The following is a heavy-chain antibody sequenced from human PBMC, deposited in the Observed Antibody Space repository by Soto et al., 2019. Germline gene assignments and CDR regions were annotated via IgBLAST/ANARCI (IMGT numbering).Heavy chain of an antibody. CDR3: AHVQEGLAP. CDR2: IYWGDDK. Sequence: QITLKESGPTVVKPTQTLTLTCTFSGFSLTTSGVGVGWIRQPPGKALEWLALIYWGDDKYYSPSLKTRLTITKATSRNQVVLTMTNMDPVDTATYYCAHVQEGLAPWGQGTLVTVSS. CDR1: GFSLTTSGVG. J-gene: IGHJ5*02. V-gene: IGHV2-5*02.